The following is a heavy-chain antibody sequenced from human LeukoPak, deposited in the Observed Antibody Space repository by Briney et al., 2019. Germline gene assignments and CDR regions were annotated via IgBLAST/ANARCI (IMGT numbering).Heavy chain of an antibody. CDR3: AKEHDDYVWGSYRPKYAEYFQH. J-gene: IGHJ1*01. D-gene: IGHD3-16*02. CDR2: ISGSGDST. Sequence: GGSLRLSCAASGSTVSSNYMSWVRQAPGKGLEWVSVISGSGDSTYYADSVKGRFTISRDNSKKTLYLQMNSLRAEDTAVYYCAKEHDDYVWGSYRPKYAEYFQHWGQGTLVTVSS. V-gene: IGHV3-23*01. CDR1: GSTVSSNY.